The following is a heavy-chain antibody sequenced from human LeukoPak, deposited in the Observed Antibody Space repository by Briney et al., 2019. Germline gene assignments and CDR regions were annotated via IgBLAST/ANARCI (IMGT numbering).Heavy chain of an antibody. CDR2: IYSGGST. CDR1: GFTVNDYY. V-gene: IGHV3-66*01. Sequence: GGSLRLSCAASGFTVNDYYMSWVRQAPGKGLEWVSVIYSGGSTYYADSVKGRFTISRDNSKNTLYLQMNSLRAEDTAVYYCARSREAAAGFDPWGQGTLVTVSS. CDR3: ARSREAAAGFDP. J-gene: IGHJ5*02. D-gene: IGHD6-13*01.